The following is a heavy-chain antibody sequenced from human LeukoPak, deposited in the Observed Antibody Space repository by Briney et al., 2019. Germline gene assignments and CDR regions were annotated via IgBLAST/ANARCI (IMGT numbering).Heavy chain of an antibody. CDR1: GGSISSYY. D-gene: IGHD6-19*01. Sequence: PSETLSLTCTVSGGSISSYYWSWIRQPPGKGLEWIGEMNHSGSTNYNSFLKSRVTISVDTSKNQFSLKLSSVTAADTAVYYCARAPRLVRFDYWGQGILVTVSS. V-gene: IGHV4-34*01. J-gene: IGHJ4*02. CDR3: ARAPRLVRFDY. CDR2: MNHSGST.